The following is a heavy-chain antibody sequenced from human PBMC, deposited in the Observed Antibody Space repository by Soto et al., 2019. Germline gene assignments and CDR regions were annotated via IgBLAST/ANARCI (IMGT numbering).Heavy chain of an antibody. Sequence: GESLKISCKGSGYSFTSYWIGWVRQMPGKGLEWMGIIYPGDSDTRYSPSFQGQVTISADKSISTAYLQWSSLKASDTAMYYCARSREVWNEGNDAFDIWGQGTMVTVSS. CDR1: GYSFTSYW. V-gene: IGHV5-51*01. CDR3: ARSREVWNEGNDAFDI. D-gene: IGHD1-1*01. J-gene: IGHJ3*02. CDR2: IYPGDSDT.